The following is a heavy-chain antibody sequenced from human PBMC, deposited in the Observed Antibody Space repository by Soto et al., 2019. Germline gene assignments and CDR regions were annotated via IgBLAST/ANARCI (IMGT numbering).Heavy chain of an antibody. CDR3: ARGHSYGTYYYYGMDV. CDR1: GGSVSSGSYY. Sequence: PSETLSLTCTVSGGSVSSGSYYWSWIRQPPGKGLEWIGYIYYSGSTNYNPSLKSRVTISVDTSKNQFSLKLSSVTAADTAVYYCARGHSYGTYYYYGMDVWGQWTTVTVS. J-gene: IGHJ6*02. D-gene: IGHD5-18*01. CDR2: IYYSGST. V-gene: IGHV4-61*01.